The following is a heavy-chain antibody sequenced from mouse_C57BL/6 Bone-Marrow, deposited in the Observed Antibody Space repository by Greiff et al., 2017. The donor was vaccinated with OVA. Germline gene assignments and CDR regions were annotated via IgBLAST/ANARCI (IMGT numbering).Heavy chain of an antibody. D-gene: IGHD1-1*01. V-gene: IGHV1-80*01. CDR1: GYAFSSYW. CDR2: IYPGDGDT. CDR3: AREVYYGFFDY. J-gene: IGHJ2*01. Sequence: VQLQESGAELVKPGASVKISCKASGYAFSSYWMNWVKQRPGKGLEWIGQIYPGDGDTNYNGKFKGQATLTADKSSSTDYMQLSSLTSEDSAVYFSAREVYYGFFDYWGQGTTLTVSS.